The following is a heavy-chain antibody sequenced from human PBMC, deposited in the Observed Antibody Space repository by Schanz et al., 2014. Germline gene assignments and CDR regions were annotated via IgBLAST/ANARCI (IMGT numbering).Heavy chain of an antibody. Sequence: EVQLVESGGGLLQPGGSLRLSCAVSGFTVNTNYMSWVRQAPGKGLVWVSTIDTAGSYTSYVDSVKGRFTISRDNSKNTLYLQMNSLRGDDTAIYYCVKGGTNTLDSWGQGTLVTVSS. CDR1: GFTVNTNY. CDR2: IDTAGSYT. CDR3: VKGGTNTLDS. V-gene: IGHV3-66*03. J-gene: IGHJ4*02.